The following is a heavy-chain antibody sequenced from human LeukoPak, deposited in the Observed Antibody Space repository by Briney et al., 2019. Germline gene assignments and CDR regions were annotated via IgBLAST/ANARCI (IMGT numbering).Heavy chain of an antibody. CDR1: GDTFINDY. Sequence: ASVKVSCKASGDTFINDYIHWVRQAPGQGLEWMGVSNPGGGATTYAQKLQGRVTMTTDTSTSTAYMELRSLRSDDTAVYYCARFAVCGGDCYSKIDYWGQGTLVTVSS. V-gene: IGHV1-46*01. J-gene: IGHJ4*02. CDR2: SNPGGGAT. D-gene: IGHD2-21*02. CDR3: ARFAVCGGDCYSKIDY.